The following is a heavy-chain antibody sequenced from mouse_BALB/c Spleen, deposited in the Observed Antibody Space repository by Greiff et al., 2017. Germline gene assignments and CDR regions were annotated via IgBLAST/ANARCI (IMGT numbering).Heavy chain of an antibody. J-gene: IGHJ4*01. CDR1: GYAFTNYL. CDR2: INPGSGGT. Sequence: VQLQQSGAELVRPGTSVKVSCKASGYAFTNYLIEWVKQRPGQGLEWIGVINPGSGGTNYNEKFKGKATLTADKSSSTAYMQLSSLTSDDSAVYFCARDAGAMDYWGQGTSVTVSS. CDR3: ARDAGAMDY. V-gene: IGHV1-54*01.